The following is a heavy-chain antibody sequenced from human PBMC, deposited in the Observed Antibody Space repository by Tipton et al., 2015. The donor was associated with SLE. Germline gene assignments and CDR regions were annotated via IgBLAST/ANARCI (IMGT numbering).Heavy chain of an antibody. CDR3: ARAIGANYFHF. V-gene: IGHV4-4*02. Sequence: GLVKPSGTLSLTCAVSGGSISSTNWWSWVRQPPGKGLEWIAEIYHDGSTNYNPSLNSRVTMSLDKSKNQFSLKLSSVTAADTAVYYCARAIGANYFHFWGQGILVTVSS. CDR2: IYHDGST. J-gene: IGHJ4*02. D-gene: IGHD3-16*01. CDR1: GGSISSTNW.